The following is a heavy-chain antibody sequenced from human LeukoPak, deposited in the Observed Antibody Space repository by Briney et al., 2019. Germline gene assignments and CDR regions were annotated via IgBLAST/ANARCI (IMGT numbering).Heavy chain of an antibody. V-gene: IGHV3-7*05. Sequence: PGGTLRLSCAASGFTFSTYWMNWARQAPGKGLEWVASTKEDGTEKYYVDSVRGRFTLSRDNAKNALYLQMNSLRAEDTAVYYCARDRGAYCGGDCYLGFDYWGRGTLVTVSS. J-gene: IGHJ4*01. CDR2: TKEDGTEK. CDR1: GFTFSTYW. CDR3: ARDRGAYCGGDCYLGFDY. D-gene: IGHD2-21*02.